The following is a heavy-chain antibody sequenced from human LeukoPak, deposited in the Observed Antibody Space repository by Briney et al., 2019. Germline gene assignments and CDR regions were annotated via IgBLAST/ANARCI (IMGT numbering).Heavy chain of an antibody. CDR1: GGSISSYY. J-gene: IGHJ3*02. CDR2: IYTSGST. D-gene: IGHD3-16*02. CDR3: ARVGGIYDYVWGSYRHDPFDI. Sequence: SETLSLTCTVSGGSISSYYWSWIRQPAGKGLEWIGRIYTSGSTNYNPSLKSRVTMSVDTSKNQFSLKLSSVTAADTAAYYCARVGGIYDYVWGSYRHDPFDIWGQGTMVTVSS. V-gene: IGHV4-4*07.